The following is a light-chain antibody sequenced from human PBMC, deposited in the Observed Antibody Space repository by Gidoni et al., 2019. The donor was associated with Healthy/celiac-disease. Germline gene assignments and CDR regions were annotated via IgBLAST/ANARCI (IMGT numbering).Light chain of an antibody. CDR2: DAS. CDR3: QQRSNWPPL. J-gene: IGKJ5*01. V-gene: IGKV3-11*01. CDR1: QRVSSY. Sequence: EIVLTQSPATLSLSPGERATLSCRASQRVSSYLAWYQQKPGQAPRLLIYDASNRATGIPARFSGSGSGTDFTLTISSLEPEDFAVYYCQQRSNWPPLFGQXTRLEIK.